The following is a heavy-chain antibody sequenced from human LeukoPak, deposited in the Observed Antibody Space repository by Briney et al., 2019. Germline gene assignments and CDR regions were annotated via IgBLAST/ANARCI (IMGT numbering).Heavy chain of an antibody. CDR1: GFTFSSYS. CDR3: ARDHKFYSSGYYGY. CDR2: ISSSSGYI. Sequence: PGGSLRLSCAASGFTFSSYSMNWVRQAPGKGLEWVSSISSSSGYIYYADSVKGRFTISRDNAKNSLYLQMNSLRAEDTAVYYCARDHKFYSSGYYGYWGQGTLVTVSS. J-gene: IGHJ4*02. D-gene: IGHD3-22*01. V-gene: IGHV3-21*01.